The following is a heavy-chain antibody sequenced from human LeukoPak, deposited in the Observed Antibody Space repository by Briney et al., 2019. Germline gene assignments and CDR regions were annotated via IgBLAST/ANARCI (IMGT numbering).Heavy chain of an antibody. J-gene: IGHJ3*02. D-gene: IGHD3-9*01. CDR1: GFTFSSYS. Sequence: PGGSLRLSCAASGFTFSSYSMNWVRQAPGKGLEWVSSISSTGTYIDYADSLKGRFTISRDNAKNSLYLQMNSLRAEDTAVYYCARALLTLIDAFDIWGQGTMVTVSS. CDR3: ARALLTLIDAFDI. CDR2: ISSTGTYI. V-gene: IGHV3-21*06.